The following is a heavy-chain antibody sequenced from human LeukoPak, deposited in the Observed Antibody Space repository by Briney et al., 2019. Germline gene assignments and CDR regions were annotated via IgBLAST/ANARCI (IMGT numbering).Heavy chain of an antibody. CDR2: IVVGSGNT. D-gene: IGHD2-2*01. CDR1: GFTFTSSP. CDR3: AAGLVDCSSTSCPSWSYYYGMDV. Sequence: SVKVSCKASGFTFTSSPMQWVRQARGQRLEWIGWIVVGSGNTNYAQKFQERVTITSDMSTSTAYMELSSLRSEGTAVYYCAAGLVDCSSTSCPSWSYYYGMDVWGQGTTVTVSS. V-gene: IGHV1-58*02. J-gene: IGHJ6*02.